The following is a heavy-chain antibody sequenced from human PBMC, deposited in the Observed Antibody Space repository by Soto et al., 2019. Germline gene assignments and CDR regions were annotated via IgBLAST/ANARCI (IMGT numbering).Heavy chain of an antibody. J-gene: IGHJ6*02. CDR1: GGSISSGDYY. V-gene: IGHV4-30-4*01. CDR3: ARDVLRYFDWETYYYYGMDV. D-gene: IGHD3-9*01. CDR2: IYYSGST. Sequence: QVQLQESGPGLVKPSQTLSLTCTVSGGSISSGDYYWSWIRQPPGKGLEWIGYIYYSGSTYYNPSLKSRVTISVDTSKNQFSLKLSSVTAAETAVYYCARDVLRYFDWETYYYYGMDVWGQGTTVTVSS.